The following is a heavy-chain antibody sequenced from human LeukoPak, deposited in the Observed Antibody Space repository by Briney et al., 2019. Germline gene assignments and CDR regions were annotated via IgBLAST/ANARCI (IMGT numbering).Heavy chain of an antibody. CDR1: GYTFTGYY. V-gene: IGHV1-2*02. D-gene: IGHD2-2*01. CDR3: ARDQGHCSSTSCYYFENWFDP. J-gene: IGHJ5*02. Sequence: AASVKVSCKASGYTFTGYYMHWVRQAPGQGLEWMGWINPNSGGTNYAQKFQGRVTMTRDTSISTAYMELSRLRSDDTAVYYCARDQGHCSSTSCYYFENWFDPWGQGTLVTVSS. CDR2: INPNSGGT.